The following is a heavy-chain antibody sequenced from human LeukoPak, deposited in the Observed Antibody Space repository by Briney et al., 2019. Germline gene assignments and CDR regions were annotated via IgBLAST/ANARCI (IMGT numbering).Heavy chain of an antibody. CDR1: GYTFTSYY. CDR3: ARTHIVVVVAAIGGSRTWESRGFDY. Sequence: GASVKVSCKASGYTFTSYYMHWVRQAPGQGLEWMGIINPSGGNTGYSQKFQGRVTMTRDMSTSTVYMELSSLRSEDTAVYYCARTHIVVVVAAIGGSRTWESRGFDYWGQGTLVTVSS. V-gene: IGHV1-46*01. J-gene: IGHJ4*02. D-gene: IGHD2-15*01. CDR2: INPSGGNT.